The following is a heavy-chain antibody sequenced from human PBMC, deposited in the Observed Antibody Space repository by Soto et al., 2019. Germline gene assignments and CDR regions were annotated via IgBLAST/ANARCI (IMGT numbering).Heavy chain of an antibody. CDR2: IYYSGII. D-gene: IGHD6-6*01. Sequence: PSQDLPVPNTVSGGFLNPEEYHLSWIRLPPGKGLEWIAYIYYSGIIYYNPSLKSRVTMSRDTSKNQFSLKLDSVTAADTAVYYCAREVGEVDYSSSSDAFDIWGQGTMVT. J-gene: IGHJ3*02. V-gene: IGHV4-30-4*08. CDR3: AREVGEVDYSSSSDAFDI. CDR1: GGFLNPEEYH.